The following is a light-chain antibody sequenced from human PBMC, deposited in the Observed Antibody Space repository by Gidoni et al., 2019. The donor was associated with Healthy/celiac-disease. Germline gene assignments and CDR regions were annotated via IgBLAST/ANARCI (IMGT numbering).Light chain of an antibody. CDR2: EAT. CDR1: QDIDDD. V-gene: IGKV5-2*01. CDR3: LQPDTFPQWT. J-gene: IGKJ1*01. Sequence: ETTLKQSPAFMSATPGDKVNISCKASQDIDDDMNWYQQKPGEAAILIIQEATTLVPDIPPRFSVRRYVTDFTLTINNIESEDAAYYFCLQPDTFPQWTFGQGTKVEIK.